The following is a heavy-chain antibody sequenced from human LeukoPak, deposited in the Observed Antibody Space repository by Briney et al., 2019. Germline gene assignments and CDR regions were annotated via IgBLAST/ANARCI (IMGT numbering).Heavy chain of an antibody. J-gene: IGHJ4*02. V-gene: IGHV1-2*02. D-gene: IGHD3-22*01. CDR2: INPNSGGT. Sequence: GASVKVSCKASGYTFTGYYMHWVRQAPGQGLEWMGWINPNSGGTNYAQKFQGRVTMTRDTSISTAYMELSRLRSGDTAVYYCARDQDVYYYDSSGTRTLDYWGQGTLVTVSS. CDR3: ARDQDVYYYDSSGTRTLDY. CDR1: GYTFTGYY.